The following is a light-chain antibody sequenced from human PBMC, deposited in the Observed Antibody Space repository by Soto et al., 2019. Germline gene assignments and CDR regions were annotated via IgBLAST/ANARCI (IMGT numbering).Light chain of an antibody. V-gene: IGLV2-14*01. CDR2: DVS. CDR3: SSYTSSSTRV. Sequence: QSALTQPASVSGSPRQSITISCTGTSSDVGDYNYVSWYQQHPGKAPKLVIFDVSDRPSGVSNRFSGSKSGNTASLTISGLQAEDEADYYCSSYTSSSTRVFGTGTKVTVL. J-gene: IGLJ1*01. CDR1: SSDVGDYNY.